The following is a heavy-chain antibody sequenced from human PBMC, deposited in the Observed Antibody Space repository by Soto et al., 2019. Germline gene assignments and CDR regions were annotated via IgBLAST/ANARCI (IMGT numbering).Heavy chain of an antibody. CDR3: VSQGVNNHYGMDV. Sequence: LRLSCAASGFTFSSYEMDWVRQAPGKGLQWVSYISSSGSTMYYADSVKGRFTISRDNAKNSLYLQMNSLRAEDTAVYYCVSQGVNNHYGMDVWGQGTTVTVSS. CDR2: ISSSGSTM. J-gene: IGHJ6*02. V-gene: IGHV3-48*03. CDR1: GFTFSSYE. D-gene: IGHD2-21*01.